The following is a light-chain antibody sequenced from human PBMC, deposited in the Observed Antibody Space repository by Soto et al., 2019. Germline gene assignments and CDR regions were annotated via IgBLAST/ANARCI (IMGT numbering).Light chain of an antibody. CDR1: SSVVGSYSL. J-gene: IGLJ1*01. CDR3: YTYAGGSTYL. V-gene: IGLV2-23*01. Sequence: LTQPASVSGSPGQSITISCTGTSSVVGSYSLLSWYQHHPGKAPKLIIYEDTKGPSGVSNRFSGSKSGNTASLRISGLQAEDEADYYCYTYAGGSTYLFGTGTKVTVL. CDR2: EDT.